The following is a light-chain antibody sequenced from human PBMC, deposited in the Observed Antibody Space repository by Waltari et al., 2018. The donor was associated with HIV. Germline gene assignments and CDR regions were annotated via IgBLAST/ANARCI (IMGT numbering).Light chain of an antibody. V-gene: IGLV1-44*01. CDR2: SDA. J-gene: IGLJ3*02. CDR3: STWDDSLIGRV. CDR1: SSNIGPNS. Sequence: QSLLTQPHSASGAPGQKVTITCSGRSSNIGPNSVYWYQHFPGTAPPPLIYSDAKRPPRVADRFSASKSGTSASLAIRGLLFDDEAVYYCSTWDDSLIGRVFGGGTRLTVL.